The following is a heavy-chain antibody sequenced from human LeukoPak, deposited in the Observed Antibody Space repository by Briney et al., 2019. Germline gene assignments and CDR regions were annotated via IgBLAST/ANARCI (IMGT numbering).Heavy chain of an antibody. CDR3: ARGGTIFGVVIYHNWFDP. D-gene: IGHD3-3*01. CDR1: GYTFTSYY. J-gene: IGHJ5*02. Sequence: ASVKVSCKASGYTFTSYYMHWVRQAPGQGLEWMGIINPSGGSTSYAQKLQGRVTMTRDMSTSTVYMELSRLRSEDTAVYYCARGGTIFGVVIYHNWFDPWGQGTLVTVSS. V-gene: IGHV1-46*01. CDR2: INPSGGST.